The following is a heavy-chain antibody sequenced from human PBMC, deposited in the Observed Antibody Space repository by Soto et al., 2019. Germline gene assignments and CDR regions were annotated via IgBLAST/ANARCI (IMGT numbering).Heavy chain of an antibody. J-gene: IGHJ4*02. Sequence: SETLSLTCTVSGGSISTSGYYWGWIRQPPGKGLEWIGSIYYSGSTYYNPSLKSRVTISADTSKNQLSLKLSSVTAADTAVYYCARLIAAAGGNRAYWGQGTLVTVSS. CDR1: GGSISTSGYY. D-gene: IGHD6-13*01. V-gene: IGHV4-39*01. CDR2: IYYSGST. CDR3: ARLIAAAGGNRAY.